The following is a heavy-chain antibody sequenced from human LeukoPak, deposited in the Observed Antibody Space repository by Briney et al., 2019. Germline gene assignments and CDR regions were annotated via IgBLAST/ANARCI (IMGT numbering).Heavy chain of an antibody. CDR2: ISHSGDST. CDR3: AKCALGYCTGGSCRFDN. J-gene: IGHJ4*02. D-gene: IGHD2-15*01. CDR1: GFTFSNYA. V-gene: IGHV3-23*01. Sequence: PGGSLRLSCAASGFTFSNYAMSWVRLAPGKGLEWVSAISHSGDSTYYADSVKGRFTISRDKSKNTLYLQMNRTRAEDTAVYYCAKCALGYCTGGSCRFDNWGQGTLVTVSS.